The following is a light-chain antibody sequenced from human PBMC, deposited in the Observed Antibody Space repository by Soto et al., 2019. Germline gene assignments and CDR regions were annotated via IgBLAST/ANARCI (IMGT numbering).Light chain of an antibody. CDR2: DAS. Sequence: DIEMTQSPASLSASVGDRVTITCQASQGVSNYLNWYQQKPGKAPKLLIYDASNLATGVPSRFSGSGSGTDFTFTISSLQPEDIATYYCQQYDNLPITFGQGTRLEIK. CDR3: QQYDNLPIT. J-gene: IGKJ5*01. V-gene: IGKV1-33*01. CDR1: QGVSNY.